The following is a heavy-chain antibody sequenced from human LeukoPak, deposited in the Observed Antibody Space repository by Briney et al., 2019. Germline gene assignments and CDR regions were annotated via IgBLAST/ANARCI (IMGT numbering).Heavy chain of an antibody. V-gene: IGHV3-7*01. CDR2: IKQDGSEK. D-gene: IGHD2-15*01. J-gene: IGHJ4*02. CDR1: GFTFSNHW. CDR3: ARWGGGSCYDY. Sequence: GGSLRLSCAASGFTFSNHWMSWVRQAPGKGLEWVANIKQDGSEKYYVDSVKGGFTISRENTENSLYLQMNSLRDDDTAVYYCARWGGGSCYDYWGLGTLVTLSS.